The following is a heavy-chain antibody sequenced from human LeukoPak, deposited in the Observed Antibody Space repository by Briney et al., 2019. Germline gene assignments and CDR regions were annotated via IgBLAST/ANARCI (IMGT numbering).Heavy chain of an antibody. Sequence: GGSLRLSCAASGFTFSSYAMSWVRQAPGKGLEWVSAISGSGGSTYYADSVKGRFTISRDNSKNTLYLQMNSLRAEDTAVYYCAKLNRYYYDSGGYYEYNWFDPWGRGTLVTVSS. D-gene: IGHD3-22*01. CDR3: AKLNRYYYDSGGYYEYNWFDP. CDR2: ISGSGGST. V-gene: IGHV3-23*01. J-gene: IGHJ5*02. CDR1: GFTFSSYA.